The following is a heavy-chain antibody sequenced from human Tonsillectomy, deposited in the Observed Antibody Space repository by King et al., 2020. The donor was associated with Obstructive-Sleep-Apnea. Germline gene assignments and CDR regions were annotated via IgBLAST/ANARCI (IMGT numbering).Heavy chain of an antibody. CDR3: ARQAAHFDY. CDR1: GFSFGTYS. V-gene: IGHV3-48*04. CDR2: IDSYSSTI. J-gene: IGHJ4*02. Sequence: QLVQSGGGLVQPGGSLSLSCAVSGFSFGTYSMNWLRQAPGKGLEWVSYIDSYSSTIHYADSVRGRFTVSRDNAKNLLYLHMSSLTAGDTALYYCARQAAHFDYWGQGSLVTVSS. D-gene: IGHD2-15*01.